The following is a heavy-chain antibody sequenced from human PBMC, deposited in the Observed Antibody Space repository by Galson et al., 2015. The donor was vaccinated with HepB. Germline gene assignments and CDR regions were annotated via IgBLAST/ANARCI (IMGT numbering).Heavy chain of an antibody. CDR3: AKDQGVGAKPEPIDY. V-gene: IGHV3-23*01. J-gene: IGHJ4*02. CDR2: ISGSGGST. D-gene: IGHD1-26*01. Sequence: SLRLSCAASGYTFSSYAMSWVRQAPGKGLEWVSAISGSGGSTYYADSVKGRFTISRDNSKNTLYLQMNSLRAEDTAVYYCAKDQGVGAKPEPIDYWGQGTLVTVSS. CDR1: GYTFSSYA.